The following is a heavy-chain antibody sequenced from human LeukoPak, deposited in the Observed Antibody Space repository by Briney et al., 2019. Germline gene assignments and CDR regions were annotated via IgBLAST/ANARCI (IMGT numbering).Heavy chain of an antibody. V-gene: IGHV1-46*01. D-gene: IGHD6-19*01. J-gene: IGHJ6*02. CDR3: ARGEGGQWLVTSYYGMDV. CDR1: GYTFTSYY. CDR2: INPSGGST. Sequence: ASVKVSCKASGYTFTSYYMHWVRQALGQGLEWVGIINPSGGSTSYAQKFQGRVTMTRDTSTSTVYMELSSLRSEDTAVYYCARGEGGQWLVTSYYGMDVWGQGTTVTVSS.